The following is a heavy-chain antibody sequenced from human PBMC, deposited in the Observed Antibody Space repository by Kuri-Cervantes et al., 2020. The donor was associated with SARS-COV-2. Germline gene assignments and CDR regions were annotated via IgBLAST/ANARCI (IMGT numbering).Heavy chain of an antibody. J-gene: IGHJ3*02. V-gene: IGHV3-30*02. D-gene: IGHD3-22*01. Sequence: GESLKISCAASGFTFSSYGMHWVRQAPGKGLEWVAFIRYDGSNKYYADSVKGRFTISRDNSKNTLYLQMGSLRAEDMAVYYCARARQYYYDSSGYSDAFDIWGQGTMVTVSS. CDR3: ARARQYYYDSSGYSDAFDI. CDR2: IRYDGSNK. CDR1: GFTFSSYG.